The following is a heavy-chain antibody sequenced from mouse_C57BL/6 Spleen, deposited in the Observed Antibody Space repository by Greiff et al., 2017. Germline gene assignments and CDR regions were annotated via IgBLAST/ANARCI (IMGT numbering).Heavy chain of an antibody. CDR3: AKGLDDCEGFDY. D-gene: IGHD2-4*01. CDR2: IWRGGST. Sequence: QVQLQQSGPGLVQPSQSLSITCTVSGFSLTSYGVHWVRQSPGTGLEWLGVIWRGGSTDYNAAFMSRLRITKDNSKSQVFFKMNRLHADATAIYSCAKGLDDCEGFDYWGQGTTLTVSS. V-gene: IGHV2-5*01. J-gene: IGHJ2*01. CDR1: GFSLTSYG.